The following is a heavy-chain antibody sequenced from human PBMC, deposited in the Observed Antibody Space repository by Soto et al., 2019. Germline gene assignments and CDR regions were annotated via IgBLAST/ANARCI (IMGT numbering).Heavy chain of an antibody. V-gene: IGHV3-21*01. D-gene: IGHD2-15*01. CDR3: ATTYCSGGYCFSSEY. Sequence: GGSLRLSCAASGITFRSYSMTWVRQAPGRGLEWVASITSDSSDIYYEDSVKGRFTISRDNGENSLYLQMTSLGAEDTGVYYCATTYCSGGYCFSSEYWGQGVLVTVSS. CDR1: GITFRSYS. CDR2: ITSDSSDI. J-gene: IGHJ4*02.